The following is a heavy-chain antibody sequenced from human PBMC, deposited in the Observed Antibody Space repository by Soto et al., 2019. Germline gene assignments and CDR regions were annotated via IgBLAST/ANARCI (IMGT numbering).Heavy chain of an antibody. CDR3: ARGIEGWYQGRYYYGMDV. V-gene: IGHV4-59*01. D-gene: IGHD6-19*01. CDR1: GDSISSYN. CDR2: FRSSGST. Sequence: SETLSLTCTVSGDSISSYNLAWIRQPPGKGLEWIGYFRSSGSTNYNPSLKSRVTISVDTSKNQFSLKLSSVTAADTAVYYCARGIEGWYQGRYYYGMDVWGQGTTVTVS. J-gene: IGHJ6*02.